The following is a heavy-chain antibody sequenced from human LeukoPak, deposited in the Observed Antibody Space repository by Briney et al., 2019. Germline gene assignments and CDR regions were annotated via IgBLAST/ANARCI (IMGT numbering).Heavy chain of an antibody. CDR3: ARRRYYDGSGYLE. D-gene: IGHD3-22*01. CDR1: GDSISRSDSY. J-gene: IGHJ1*01. V-gene: IGHV4-39*01. CDR2: LYYTGRT. Sequence: SQTLSLTCSVSGDSISRSDSYWDWIRQPPGKGLEWIGTLYYTGRTYYSPSLKSRVTMSVDTSNNQFSLNLRSVTAADTAVYYCARRRYYDGSGYLEWGQGTLLSVSS.